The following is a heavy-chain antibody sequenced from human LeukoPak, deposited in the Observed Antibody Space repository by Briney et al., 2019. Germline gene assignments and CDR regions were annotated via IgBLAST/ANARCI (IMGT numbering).Heavy chain of an antibody. CDR3: ARGQYQPTSPFGY. V-gene: IGHV4-34*01. D-gene: IGHD2-2*01. J-gene: IGHJ4*02. Sequence: PSETLSLTCAVYGGSFSGYYWSWIRQPPGKGLEWIGEINHSGTPTYNPSLKSRVTISVDTSKNHFSLKLSSVTAADTAVYFCARGQYQPTSPFGYWGQGTLVTVSS. CDR1: GGSFSGYY. CDR2: INHSGTP.